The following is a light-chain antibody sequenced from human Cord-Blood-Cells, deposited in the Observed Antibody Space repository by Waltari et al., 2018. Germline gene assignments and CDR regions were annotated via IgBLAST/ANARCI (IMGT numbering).Light chain of an antibody. CDR1: KLGDKY. CDR2: QDS. CDR3: QAWDSSTAV. J-gene: IGLJ2*01. V-gene: IGLV3-1*01. Sequence: SYELTQPPSVSVSPGQTASITCSGDKLGDKYACWYQQKPGQSPVLVIYQDSKRPSGIPERFSGSNSGNTGTLTISGTQAMDEADYCCQAWDSSTAVFGGGTKLTVL.